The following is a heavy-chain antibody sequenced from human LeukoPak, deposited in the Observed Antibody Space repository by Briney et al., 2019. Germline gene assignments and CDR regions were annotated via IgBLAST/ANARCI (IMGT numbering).Heavy chain of an antibody. V-gene: IGHV1-69*05. Sequence: SVKVSCKASGGTFSSYAISWVRQAPEQGLEWMGRIIPIFGTANYAQKFQGRVTITTDESTSTAYMELSSLRSEDTAVYYCARDTLWIHSAGYYFDYWGQGTLVTVSS. CDR2: IIPIFGTA. CDR1: GGTFSSYA. J-gene: IGHJ4*02. CDR3: ARDTLWIHSAGYYFDY. D-gene: IGHD5-18*01.